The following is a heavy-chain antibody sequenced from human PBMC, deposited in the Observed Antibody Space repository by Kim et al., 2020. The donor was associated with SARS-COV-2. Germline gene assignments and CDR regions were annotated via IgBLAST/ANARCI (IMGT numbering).Heavy chain of an antibody. CDR3: AVSSRTY. D-gene: IGHD3-10*01. CDR2: ISGSGDST. Sequence: GGSLRLSCAASGFIFSDSAMGWVRQAPGKGLEWVSTISGSGDSTYYADSVKDRFTISRDNSRNTLYLQMNTLRAEDTALYYCAVSSRTYWGQGTLVTVSS. CDR1: GFIFSDSA. V-gene: IGHV3-23*01. J-gene: IGHJ4*02.